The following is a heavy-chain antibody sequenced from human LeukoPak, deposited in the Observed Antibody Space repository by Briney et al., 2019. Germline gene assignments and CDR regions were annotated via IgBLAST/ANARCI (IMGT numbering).Heavy chain of an antibody. V-gene: IGHV3-7*01. CDR2: IKQDGSEK. CDR1: GFTFSSYW. D-gene: IGHD2-2*01. Sequence: GGSLRLSCAASGFTFSSYWMSWVRQAPGKGLEWVANIKQDGSEKYYVDSVKGRFTISRDNAKNSLYLQMNSLRAEDTAVYYCARDVSSTSRRDWFDPWGQGTLVTVSS. CDR3: ARDVSSTSRRDWFDP. J-gene: IGHJ5*02.